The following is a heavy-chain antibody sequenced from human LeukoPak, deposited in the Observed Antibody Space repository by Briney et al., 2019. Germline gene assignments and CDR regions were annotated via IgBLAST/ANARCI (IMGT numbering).Heavy chain of an antibody. J-gene: IGHJ4*02. Sequence: GGSLRLSCAASGFTFDDYAMHWVRQAPGKGLEWVSGISWNSGNLGYADSVKGRFTISRDNAKNSLYLQMNSLRAEDTAVYYCARVSTYYYDSSGFDYWGQGILVTVSS. CDR1: GFTFDDYA. V-gene: IGHV3-9*01. D-gene: IGHD3-22*01. CDR3: ARVSTYYYDSSGFDY. CDR2: ISWNSGNL.